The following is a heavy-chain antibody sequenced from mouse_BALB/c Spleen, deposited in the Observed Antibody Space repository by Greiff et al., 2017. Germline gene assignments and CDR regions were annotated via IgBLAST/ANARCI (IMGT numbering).Heavy chain of an antibody. CDR1: GYTFTSYW. D-gene: IGHD2-1*01. Sequence: VQLQQSGAELAKPGASVKMSCKASGYTFTSYWMHWVKQRPGQGLEWIGYINPSTGYTEYKQKFKDKATLTADKSSSTAYMQLSSLTSEDSAVYYCARSWGNYPFDYWGQGTTLTVSS. CDR2: INPSTGYT. CDR3: ARSWGNYPFDY. J-gene: IGHJ2*01. V-gene: IGHV1-7*01.